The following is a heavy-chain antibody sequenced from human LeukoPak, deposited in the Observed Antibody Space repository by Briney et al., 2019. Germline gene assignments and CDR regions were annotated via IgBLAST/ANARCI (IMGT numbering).Heavy chain of an antibody. CDR1: GGSISSGGYY. CDR3: ARVFLGSGWLPDY. V-gene: IGHV4-31*03. D-gene: IGHD6-19*01. J-gene: IGHJ4*02. Sequence: KPSETLSLTCTVSGGSISSGGYYWSWIRQHPGKGLEWIGYIYYSGSTYYNPSLKSRVTISVDTSKNQFSLKLSSVTAADTAVYYRARVFLGSGWLPDYWGQGTLVTVSS. CDR2: IYYSGST.